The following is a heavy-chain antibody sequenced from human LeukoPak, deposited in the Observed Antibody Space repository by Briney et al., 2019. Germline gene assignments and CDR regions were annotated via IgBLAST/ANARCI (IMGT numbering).Heavy chain of an antibody. CDR2: IYSNGKT. J-gene: IGHJ4*02. CDR1: GFTVSTNY. Sequence: GGSLRLSCAASGFTVSTNYMTWVREAPGKGLEWVSVIYSNGKTFYADSVKGRFTISRDHSKDTLYLQMNSLRADDTAVYYCARGWEGGFDCRGQGTLVTVSS. V-gene: IGHV3-53*01. D-gene: IGHD1-26*01. CDR3: ARGWEGGFDC.